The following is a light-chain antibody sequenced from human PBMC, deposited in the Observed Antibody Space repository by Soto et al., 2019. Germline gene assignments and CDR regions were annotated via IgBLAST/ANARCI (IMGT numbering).Light chain of an antibody. CDR3: LQQNSNPLT. CDR2: AAS. CDR1: QGIRKD. Sequence: DIQMTQSPSTLSASVGDRVTISCRASQGIRKDLGWYQQKPGKAPNRLIYAASTLQSGVPSSFSGSGSGTEFTLTIRSLQPECFATSSCLQQNSNPLTFGQGTKVAIK. J-gene: IGKJ1*01. V-gene: IGKV1-17*01.